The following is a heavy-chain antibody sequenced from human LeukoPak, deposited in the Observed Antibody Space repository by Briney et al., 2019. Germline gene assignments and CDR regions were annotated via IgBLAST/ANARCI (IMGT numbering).Heavy chain of an antibody. CDR3: ARGQGIAAENWFDP. Sequence: GASVKVSCKASGYTFTNYDINWVRQATGQGLEWMGWMNPNSGNTGYAQKFQGRVTMTRNTSISTAYMELSSLRSEDTVVYYCARGQGIAAENWFDPWGQGTLVTVSS. CDR2: MNPNSGNT. V-gene: IGHV1-8*01. CDR1: GYTFTNYD. J-gene: IGHJ5*02. D-gene: IGHD6-13*01.